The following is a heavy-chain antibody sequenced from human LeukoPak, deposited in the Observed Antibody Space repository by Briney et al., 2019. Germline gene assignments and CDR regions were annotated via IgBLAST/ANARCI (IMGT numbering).Heavy chain of an antibody. CDR1: GGSISSHY. Sequence: SETLSLTCTVSGGSISSHYWSWIRQPAGNGLEWIGRIYSSGSTFYNPSLRSRLTMSVDTSKNQFSLNLSSVTAADTAVYYCARGFFCRGGRCYYDYWGQGTLVTVSS. V-gene: IGHV4-4*07. D-gene: IGHD2-15*01. CDR3: ARGFFCRGGRCYYDY. CDR2: IYSSGST. J-gene: IGHJ4*02.